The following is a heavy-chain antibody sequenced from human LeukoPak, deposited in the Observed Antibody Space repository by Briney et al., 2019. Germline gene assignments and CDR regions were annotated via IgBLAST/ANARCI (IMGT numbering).Heavy chain of an antibody. CDR3: ARGLLYSGSYLLSY. J-gene: IGHJ4*02. Sequence: GGSLRLSCAASGFTFSSYSMNWVRQAPGKGLEWVSYISSSSSTIYYADSVKGRFTISRDNSKNTLYLQMNSLRAEDTAVYYCARGLLYSGSYLLSYWGQGTLVTVSS. V-gene: IGHV3-48*01. CDR1: GFTFSSYS. CDR2: ISSSSSTI. D-gene: IGHD3-10*01.